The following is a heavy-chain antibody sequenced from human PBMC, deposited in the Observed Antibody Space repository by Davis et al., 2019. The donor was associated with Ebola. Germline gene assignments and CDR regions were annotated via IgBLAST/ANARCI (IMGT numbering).Heavy chain of an antibody. J-gene: IGHJ4*02. CDR2: INHSGST. CDR1: GGSISSYY. CDR3: ATIGYCNRIRCYGGYYFDY. D-gene: IGHD2-2*01. Sequence: SETLSLTCTVSGGSISSYYWSWIRQPPGKGLEWIGEINHSGSTNYNPSLKSRVTISVDTSKNQFSLKLSSVTAADTAVYYCATIGYCNRIRCYGGYYFDYWGQGILVTVSS. V-gene: IGHV4-34*01.